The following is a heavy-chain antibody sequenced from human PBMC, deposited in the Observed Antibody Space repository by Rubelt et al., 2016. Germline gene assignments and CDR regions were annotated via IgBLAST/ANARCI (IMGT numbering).Heavy chain of an antibody. D-gene: IGHD6-19*01. CDR2: IYYSGST. Sequence: QVQLQESGPGLVKPSETLSLTCTVSGGSISDYYWNWIRQAPGQGLELIGYIYYSGSTNYNPSLKSRITMSVDTSKNQFSLKLSSVTAADTAVYYCARNKIGSGWYDYWGQGTLVTVSS. J-gene: IGHJ4*02. CDR1: GGSISDYY. V-gene: IGHV4-59*01. CDR3: ARNKIGSGWYDY.